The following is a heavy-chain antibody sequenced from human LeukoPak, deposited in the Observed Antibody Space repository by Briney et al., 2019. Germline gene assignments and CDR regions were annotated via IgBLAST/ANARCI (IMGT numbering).Heavy chain of an antibody. V-gene: IGHV4-59*01. CDR3: ARDYGGYNCFDP. CDR2: IYYSGST. D-gene: IGHD3-16*01. CDR1: GGSISSYY. J-gene: IGHJ5*02. Sequence: SETLSRTCTVSGGSISSYYWSWIRQPPGKGLEWIGYIYYSGSTNYNPSLKSRVTISVDTSKNQFSLKLSSVTAADTAVYYCARDYGGYNCFDPWGQGTLVTVSS.